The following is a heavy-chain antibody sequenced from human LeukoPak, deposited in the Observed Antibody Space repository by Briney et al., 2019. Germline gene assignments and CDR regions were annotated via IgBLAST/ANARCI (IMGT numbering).Heavy chain of an antibody. V-gene: IGHV3-30*03. CDR2: ITYDGYYK. CDR3: ARDLSPMVRASPMGY. Sequence: PGGSLRLSCAASGXTFTNYGMHWVRQAPGKGLEWVALITYDGYYKYYSDSVKGRFTISSDTSKNTLYLQMNSLRAEDTAVYYCARDLSPMVRASPMGYWGQGTPVTVSS. J-gene: IGHJ4*02. D-gene: IGHD3-10*01. CDR1: GXTFTNYG.